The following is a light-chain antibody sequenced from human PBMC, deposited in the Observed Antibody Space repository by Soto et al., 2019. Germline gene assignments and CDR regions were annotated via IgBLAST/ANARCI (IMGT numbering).Light chain of an antibody. V-gene: IGKV1-5*01. Sequence: GDRVTISCRSSQSITNRLAWYQQKPGKAPKVLIYDASSLESGVPSRFSGSGSGTDFTLTISRLEPEDFAVYYCQQYGSSLPITFGQGTRLEIK. J-gene: IGKJ5*01. CDR2: DAS. CDR1: QSITNR. CDR3: QQYGSSLPIT.